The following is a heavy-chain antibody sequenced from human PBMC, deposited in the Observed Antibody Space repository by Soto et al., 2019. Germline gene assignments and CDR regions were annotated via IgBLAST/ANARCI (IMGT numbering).Heavy chain of an antibody. V-gene: IGHV1-69*04. J-gene: IGHJ6*02. D-gene: IGHD4-4*01. Sequence: QVQLVQSGSEVKKPGSSVRVSCKTPGGTLSSFAISWVRQAPGQGLEWVGTFIPVVAMAKYGQNFQGRVTITADQSTSTLFMELSSLTYEETAIYYCANGHYNYFYHGMDVWGQGNKDTVSS. CDR3: ANGHYNYFYHGMDV. CDR1: GGTLSSFA. CDR2: FIPVVAMA.